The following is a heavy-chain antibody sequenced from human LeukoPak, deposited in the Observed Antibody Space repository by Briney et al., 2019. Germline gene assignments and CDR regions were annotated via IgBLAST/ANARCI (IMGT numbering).Heavy chain of an antibody. J-gene: IGHJ3*02. CDR2: INPNSGGT. V-gene: IGHV1-2*02. D-gene: IGHD1-26*01. Sequence: ASVKVSCKASGYTFTGYYMHWVRQAPGQGLEWMGWINPNSGGTNYAQKFQGRVTMTRDTSISTAYMELSRLRSDDTAVYYCARVRSGSPHGAFDIWGQGTMVTVSS. CDR1: GYTFTGYY. CDR3: ARVRSGSPHGAFDI.